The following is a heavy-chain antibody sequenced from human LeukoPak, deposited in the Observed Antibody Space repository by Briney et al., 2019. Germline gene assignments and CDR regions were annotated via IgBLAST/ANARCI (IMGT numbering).Heavy chain of an antibody. CDR3: ARSGSSGWYREFDY. CDR2: IVPIFGTA. Sequence: SAKVSCKASGGTFSSYAISCVRQAPGQGLEWMGRIVPIFGTANYAQKFRGRVTITTDESTSTAYMELSSLRSEDTAVYYCARSGSSGWYREFDYWGQGTLVTVSS. D-gene: IGHD6-19*01. CDR1: GGTFSSYA. J-gene: IGHJ4*02. V-gene: IGHV1-69*05.